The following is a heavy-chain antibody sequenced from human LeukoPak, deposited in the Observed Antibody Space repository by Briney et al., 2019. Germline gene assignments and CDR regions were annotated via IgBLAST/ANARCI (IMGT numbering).Heavy chain of an antibody. J-gene: IGHJ4*02. V-gene: IGHV3-33*01. D-gene: IGHD4-23*01. CDR1: GFIFSTYG. CDR2: IWYDGSNK. CDR3: ARGYGGNSGSFDY. Sequence: PGGSLTLSCAATGFIFSTYGMHCIRPAPGKGLEWVTVIWYDGSNKYYADSVKGRFTISRDDSKNTLYLQMNSLRAEDTAMYYCARGYGGNSGSFDYWGQGTLVTVSS.